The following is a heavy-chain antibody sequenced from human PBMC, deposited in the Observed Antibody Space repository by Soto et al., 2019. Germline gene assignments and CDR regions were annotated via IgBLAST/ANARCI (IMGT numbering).Heavy chain of an antibody. J-gene: IGHJ4*02. Sequence: QVQLQESGPGLVKPSQTLSLTCTFSGGSISSGDYYWSWIRQPPGKGLEWIGDIYYSGSTYYNPSLKNRVPRSVDTSKNHFSLKLRSVTAADTAVYYCSSIRFLEWTLLGDYWGQGTLVTVSS. D-gene: IGHD3-3*01. CDR1: GGSISSGDYY. V-gene: IGHV4-30-4*01. CDR3: SSIRFLEWTLLGDY. CDR2: IYYSGST.